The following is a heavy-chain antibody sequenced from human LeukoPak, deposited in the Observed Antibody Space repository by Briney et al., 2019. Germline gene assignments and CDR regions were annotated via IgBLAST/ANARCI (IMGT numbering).Heavy chain of an antibody. CDR3: ARRPMTTVDY. Sequence: SETLSLTCTVSGGSISSISYYWGWIRQPPGKGLEWIGSLYYSGSTYYNPSLKSRVTISVGTSKNQISLKMSSVTAADTAVYYCARRPMTTVDYWGQGTLVTVSS. CDR1: GGSISSISYY. J-gene: IGHJ4*02. CDR2: LYYSGST. V-gene: IGHV4-39*01. D-gene: IGHD4-11*01.